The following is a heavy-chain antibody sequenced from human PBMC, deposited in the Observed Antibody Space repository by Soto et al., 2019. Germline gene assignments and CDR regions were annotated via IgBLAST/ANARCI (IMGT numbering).Heavy chain of an antibody. V-gene: IGHV3-30-3*01. CDR1: GFTFSSYA. CDR2: ISYDGSNK. D-gene: IGHD4-4*01. Sequence: PGGSLRLSCAASGFTFSSYAMHWVRQAPGKGLEWVAVISYDGSNKYYADSVKGRFTISRDNSKNTLYLQMNSLRAEDTAVYYCARQTLQTFPFDYWGQGTQVTVPQ. CDR3: ARQTLQTFPFDY. J-gene: IGHJ4*02.